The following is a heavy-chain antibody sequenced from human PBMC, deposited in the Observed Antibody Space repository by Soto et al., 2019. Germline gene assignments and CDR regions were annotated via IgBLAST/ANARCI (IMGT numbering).Heavy chain of an antibody. CDR3: ARHSLATQPGDY. D-gene: IGHD5-12*01. V-gene: IGHV5-51*01. Sequence: GESLKISCQASGYSFSTYWIAWVRQRPGKGLDWMGIIYPGDSDTRYSPSFQGQVTISADNSIDTAYLEWTTLRASDSAMYYCARHSLATQPGDYWGQGTRVTVSS. J-gene: IGHJ4*02. CDR1: GYSFSTYW. CDR2: IYPGDSDT.